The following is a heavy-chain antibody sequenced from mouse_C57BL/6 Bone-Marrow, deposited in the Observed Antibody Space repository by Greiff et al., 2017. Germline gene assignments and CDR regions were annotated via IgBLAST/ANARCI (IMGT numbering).Heavy chain of an antibody. D-gene: IGHD1-1*01. J-gene: IGHJ3*01. V-gene: IGHV1-55*01. CDR1: GYTFTSYW. CDR2: IYPGSGST. CDR3: ARGYYYGSSYMFAY. Sequence: VQLQQSGAELVKPGASVKMSCKASGYTFTSYWITWVKQRPGQGLEWIGDIYPGSGSTNYNEKFKSKATLTVDTSSSTAYMQLSSLTSEDSAVYYCARGYYYGSSYMFAYWGQGTLVTVSA.